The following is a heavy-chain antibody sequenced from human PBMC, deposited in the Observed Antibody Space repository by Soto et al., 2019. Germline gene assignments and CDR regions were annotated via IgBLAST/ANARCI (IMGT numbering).Heavy chain of an antibody. J-gene: IGHJ4*02. CDR3: ARAAGDIAWAVAGPGVFDY. Sequence: KPSETLSLTCTVSGDSITSGVHYWSWIRQLPGKGLEWIGYIFYSGPTYYNPSLKSRVTISVDTSKNQFSLKLNSVTAADTAVYYCARAAGDIAWAVAGPGVFDYWGQGTLVTVS. D-gene: IGHD6-19*01. CDR1: GDSITSGVHY. V-gene: IGHV4-31*03. CDR2: IFYSGPT.